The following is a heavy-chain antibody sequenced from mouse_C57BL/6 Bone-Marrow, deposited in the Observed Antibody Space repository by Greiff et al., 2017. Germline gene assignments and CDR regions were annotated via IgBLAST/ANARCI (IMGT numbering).Heavy chain of an antibody. Sequence: VKLQQPGAELVKPGASVKLSCTASGYTFTSDWMHWVKQRPGQGLEWIGMIHPNSGSTKYNEKFKSKATLTVDKSSSTAYMQLSSLTSEDSAVYYCARVTTVVATGYYAMDYWGQGTSVTVSS. CDR1: GYTFTSDW. CDR2: IHPNSGST. J-gene: IGHJ4*01. CDR3: ARVTTVVATGYYAMDY. V-gene: IGHV1-64*01. D-gene: IGHD1-1*01.